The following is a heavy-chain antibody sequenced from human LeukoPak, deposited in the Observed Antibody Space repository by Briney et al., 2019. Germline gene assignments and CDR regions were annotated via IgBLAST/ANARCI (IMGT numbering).Heavy chain of an antibody. CDR3: ASAEHAHFDY. J-gene: IGHJ4*02. D-gene: IGHD1/OR15-1a*01. Sequence: KPSETLSLTCTVSGGSISSYYWSWIRQPPGKGLEWIGYIYYSGSTNYNPSLKSRVTISVDTSKNQFSLKLSSVTAAGTAVYYCASAEHAHFDYWGQGTLVTVSS. V-gene: IGHV4-59*01. CDR1: GGSISSYY. CDR2: IYYSGST.